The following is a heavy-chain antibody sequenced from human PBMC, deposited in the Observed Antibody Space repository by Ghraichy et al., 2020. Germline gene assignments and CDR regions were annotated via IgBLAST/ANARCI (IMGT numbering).Heavy chain of an antibody. D-gene: IGHD3-22*01. Sequence: GGSLRLSCTASGFTFSSYAMHWVRQAPGKGLEWVAVISYDGSIKYYPDSVKGRFTISRDNSKNTVYLQMNSLRTEDTAVYYCAKDFATSYYDSSGYVGDGFDIWGQGTMVTVSS. V-gene: IGHV3-30*18. J-gene: IGHJ3*02. CDR3: AKDFATSYYDSSGYVGDGFDI. CDR2: ISYDGSIK. CDR1: GFTFSSYA.